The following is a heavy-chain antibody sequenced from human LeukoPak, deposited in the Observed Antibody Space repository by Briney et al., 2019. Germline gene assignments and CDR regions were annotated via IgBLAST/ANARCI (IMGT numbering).Heavy chain of an antibody. Sequence: SGGSLRLSCAASGFTFSSYGMHWVRQAPGKGLEWVAVISYDGSNKYYADSVKGRFTISRDNSKNSLYLQMNSLRAEDTAVYYCASHGYGEGVDYWGQGTLVTVSS. J-gene: IGHJ4*02. CDR2: ISYDGSNK. CDR3: ASHGYGEGVDY. CDR1: GFTFSSYG. V-gene: IGHV3-30*03. D-gene: IGHD3-10*01.